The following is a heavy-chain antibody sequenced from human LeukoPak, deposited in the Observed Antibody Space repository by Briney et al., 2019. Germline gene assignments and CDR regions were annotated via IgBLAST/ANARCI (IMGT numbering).Heavy chain of an antibody. CDR2: IRSKAYGGTT. CDR3: TGWLAHFDY. D-gene: IGHD6-19*01. CDR1: GFTFGDYA. Sequence: GGSLRLSCTASGFTFGDYAKSWFRQAPGKGLEWVGFIRSKAYGGTTEYAASVKGRFTISRDDSKSIAYLQMNSLKTEDTAVYYCTGWLAHFDYWGQGTLVTVSS. V-gene: IGHV3-49*03. J-gene: IGHJ4*02.